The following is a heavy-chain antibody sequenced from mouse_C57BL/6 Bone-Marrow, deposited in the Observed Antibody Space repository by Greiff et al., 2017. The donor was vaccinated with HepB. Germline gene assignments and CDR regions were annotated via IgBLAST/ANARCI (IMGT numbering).Heavy chain of an antibody. J-gene: IGHJ3*01. CDR1: GYTFTSYW. CDR2: IDPSDSYT. D-gene: IGHD2-4*01. Sequence: QVQLQQPGAELVKPGASVKLSCKASGYTFTSYWMQWVKQRPGQGLEWIGEIDPSDSYTNYNQKFKGKATLTVDTSSSTAYMQLSSLTSEDSAVYYCARGDDYVPFAYWGQGTLVTVSA. V-gene: IGHV1-50*01. CDR3: ARGDDYVPFAY.